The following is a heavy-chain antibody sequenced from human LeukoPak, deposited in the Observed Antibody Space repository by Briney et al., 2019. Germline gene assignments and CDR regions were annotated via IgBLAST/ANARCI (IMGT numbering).Heavy chain of an antibody. V-gene: IGHV4-59*01. CDR3: ARGGSGSPLAY. Sequence: PSETLSLTCSVSGGSISRYYWGWIRQPPGKGLEWIGYIYYSGTTNYNPSLKSRVTMSVDTSKNQFSLKLSSVTAADTAVYYCARGGSGSPLAYWGQGTLVTVSS. CDR1: GGSISRYY. CDR2: IYYSGTT. D-gene: IGHD1-26*01. J-gene: IGHJ4*02.